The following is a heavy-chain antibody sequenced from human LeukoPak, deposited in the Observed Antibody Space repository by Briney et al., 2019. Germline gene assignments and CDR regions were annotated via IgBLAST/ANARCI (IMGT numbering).Heavy chain of an antibody. V-gene: IGHV3-30*02. CDR3: AKERDTAMVTIDY. CDR1: GFTFSSYG. J-gene: IGHJ4*02. Sequence: GGSLRLSCAASGFTFSSYGMHWVRQAPGKGQEGVAFIRYDGSNKYYADSVKGRFTISRGNSKNTLYLQMNSLRAEDTAVYYCAKERDTAMVTIDYWGQGTLVTVSS. D-gene: IGHD5-18*01. CDR2: IRYDGSNK.